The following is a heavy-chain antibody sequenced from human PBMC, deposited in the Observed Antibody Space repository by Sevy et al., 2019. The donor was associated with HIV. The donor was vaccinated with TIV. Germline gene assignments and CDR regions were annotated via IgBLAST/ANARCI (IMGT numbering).Heavy chain of an antibody. J-gene: IGHJ4*02. D-gene: IGHD6-6*01. CDR2: ISSSSSYI. V-gene: IGHV3-21*01. CDR3: ARGSQAARFDY. Sequence: GGSLRLSCAASGFTFSSYSMNWVRQAPGKGLEWVSSISSSSSYIYYADSVKGWFTISRANAKNSLYLQMNSLRAADTAGYYRARGSQAARFDYWGQGTLVTVSS. CDR1: GFTFSSYS.